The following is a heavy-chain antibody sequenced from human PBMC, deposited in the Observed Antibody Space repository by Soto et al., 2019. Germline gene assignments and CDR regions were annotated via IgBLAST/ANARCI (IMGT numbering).Heavy chain of an antibody. Sequence: QVQLVQSGAEVKKPGASVKVSCKASGYTVTSYGISWVRQAPGQGREWMGSISAYNGNTNYAQKLQGRVTMTTDTSTSTAYMELRSLRADDTAVYYCARDLGAVAGTWYFALWGRGTLVTVSS. CDR3: ARDLGAVAGTWYFAL. D-gene: IGHD6-19*01. CDR2: ISAYNGNT. V-gene: IGHV1-18*04. CDR1: GYTVTSYG. J-gene: IGHJ2*01.